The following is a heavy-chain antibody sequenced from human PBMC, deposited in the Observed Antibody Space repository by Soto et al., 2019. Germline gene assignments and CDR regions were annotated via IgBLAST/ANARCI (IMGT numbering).Heavy chain of an antibody. J-gene: IGHJ5*02. CDR1: GGSISSYY. CDR3: ARDPKYSGYDSGP. CDR2: IYYSGST. D-gene: IGHD5-12*01. V-gene: IGHV4-59*12. Sequence: SETLSLTCTVSGGSISSYYWSWIRQPPGKGLEWIGYIYYSGSTNYNPSLKSRVTISVDTSKNQFSLKLSSVTAADTAVYYCARDPKYSGYDSGPWGQGTLVTVSS.